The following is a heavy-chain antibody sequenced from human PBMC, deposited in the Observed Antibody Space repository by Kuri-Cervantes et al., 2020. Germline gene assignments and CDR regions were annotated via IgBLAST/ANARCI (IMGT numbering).Heavy chain of an antibody. Sequence: GSVKVTCKASGYTFTSYEINWVRQATGQGLEWMGWMNPNSGNTGYAQKFQGRVTMTRNTSISTAYMELRSLRSDDTAVYYCARDPHELTGDIYFDYWGQGTLVTVSS. J-gene: IGHJ4*02. D-gene: IGHD7-27*01. V-gene: IGHV1-8*02. CDR1: GYTFTSYE. CDR3: ARDPHELTGDIYFDY. CDR2: MNPNSGNT.